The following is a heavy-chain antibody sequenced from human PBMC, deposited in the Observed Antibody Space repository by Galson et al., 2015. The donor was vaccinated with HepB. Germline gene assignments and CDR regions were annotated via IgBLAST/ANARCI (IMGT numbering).Heavy chain of an antibody. V-gene: IGHV3-21*01. CDR1: GFTFSSYS. D-gene: IGHD6-13*01. Sequence: SLRLSCAASGFTFSSYSMNWVRQAPGKGLEWVASISGGGSYIYYADSVKGRFTISRDNAKNSLYLQMNSLRAEDTAVYYCARYIAAPDTGYWGQGTLVTVSS. CDR2: ISGGGSYI. J-gene: IGHJ4*02. CDR3: ARYIAAPDTGY.